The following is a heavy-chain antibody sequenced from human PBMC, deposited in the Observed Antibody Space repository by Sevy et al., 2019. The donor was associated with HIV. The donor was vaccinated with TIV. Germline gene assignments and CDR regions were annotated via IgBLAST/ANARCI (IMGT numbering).Heavy chain of an antibody. CDR3: ARHLPPSATTVPHFDY. V-gene: IGHV3-48*03. D-gene: IGHD4-17*01. J-gene: IGHJ4*02. CDR2: ISNSGSTI. Sequence: GGSLRLSCTASGFTFSSYEMNWVRQAPGKGLEWVSYISNSGSTIHYSDSVKGRFTISRDNAKNSLYLQMNSLRAEDTAVYYCARHLPPSATTVPHFDYWGRGTLVTVSS. CDR1: GFTFSSYE.